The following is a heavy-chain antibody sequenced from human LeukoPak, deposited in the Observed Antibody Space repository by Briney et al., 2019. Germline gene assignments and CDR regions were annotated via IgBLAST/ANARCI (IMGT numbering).Heavy chain of an antibody. J-gene: IGHJ4*02. Sequence: GASVKVSCKASGYIFIGYYMHWVRQAPGQGLEWMGWINPNSGVTNYAQKFQGRVTMTRDTSISTAYMELSRLRSDDTAVYYCAIGLFPAWSFDYWGQGTLVTVSS. V-gene: IGHV1-2*02. CDR3: AIGLFPAWSFDY. D-gene: IGHD3-22*01. CDR1: GYIFIGYY. CDR2: INPNSGVT.